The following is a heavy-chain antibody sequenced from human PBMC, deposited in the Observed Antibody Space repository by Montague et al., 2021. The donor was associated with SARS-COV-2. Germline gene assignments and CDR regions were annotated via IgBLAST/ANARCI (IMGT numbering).Heavy chain of an antibody. CDR1: GSSVRSYY. CDR3: ARESTVTTFGGPYYIDS. V-gene: IGHV4-59*02. CDR2: IYDSGGT. J-gene: IGHJ4*02. D-gene: IGHD4-17*01. Sequence: ETLSLTCIVSGSSVRSYYWSWIRQPPGKGLEWIGYIYDSGGTNXNPSLKSRITISVDTSKNQFSLKLSSVTAANTAVYYCARESTVTTFGGPYYIDSWGQGTLVTVSA.